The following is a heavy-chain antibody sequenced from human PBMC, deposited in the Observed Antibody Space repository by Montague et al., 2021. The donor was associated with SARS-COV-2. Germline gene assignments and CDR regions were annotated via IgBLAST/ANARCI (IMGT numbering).Heavy chain of an antibody. CDR2: LSCDGDNK. CDR3: ARDWGEVGSGWYTGLDY. V-gene: IGHV3-30*04. Sequence: SLRLSCPAAGFTFSSYAMHWVRQAPGKGLERVAGLSCDGDNKYYADSMKGRLTISRDNSKNTLYLQMNSLRAEDAAVYYCARDWGEVGSGWYTGLDYWGQGTLVTVSS. J-gene: IGHJ4*02. CDR1: GFTFSSYA. D-gene: IGHD6-19*01.